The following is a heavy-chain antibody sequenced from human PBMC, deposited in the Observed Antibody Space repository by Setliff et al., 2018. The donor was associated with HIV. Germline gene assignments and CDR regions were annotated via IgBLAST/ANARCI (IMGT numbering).Heavy chain of an antibody. V-gene: IGHV4-31*03. CDR3: ARDLRGARWYFDY. J-gene: IGHJ4*02. CDR2: IHYSGAT. CDR1: GGSISSGGYY. D-gene: IGHD3-10*01. Sequence: SETLSLTCTVSGGSISSGGYYWSWIRQHPGKGLEWIGYIHYSGATYYNPSLRSRATISVDSSKNQFSLRLSSLTAADTAVYFCARDLRGARWYFDYWSQGTLVTVSS.